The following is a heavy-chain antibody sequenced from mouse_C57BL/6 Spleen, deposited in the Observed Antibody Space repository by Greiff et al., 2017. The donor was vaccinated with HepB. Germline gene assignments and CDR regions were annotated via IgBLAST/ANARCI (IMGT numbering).Heavy chain of an antibody. CDR2: ISYSGST. CDR1: GYSITSGYD. Sequence: EVKLQESGPGMVKPSQSLSLTCTVTGYSITSGYDWHWIRHFPGNKLEWMGYISYSGSTNYNPSLKSRISITHDTSKNHFFLKLNSVTTEDTATYYCAREGSSSPFAYWGQGTLVTVSA. CDR3: AREGSSSPFAY. D-gene: IGHD1-1*01. V-gene: IGHV3-1*01. J-gene: IGHJ3*01.